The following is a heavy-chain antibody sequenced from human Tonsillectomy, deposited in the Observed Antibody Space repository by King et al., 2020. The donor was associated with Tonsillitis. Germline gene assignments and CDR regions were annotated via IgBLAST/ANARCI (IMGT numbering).Heavy chain of an antibody. CDR2: IYYSGTT. D-gene: IGHD2-2*02. J-gene: IGHJ5*02. CDR1: GGSITSSRYS. CDR3: ARNRLPAAIRNGWFDP. Sequence: QLQESGPGLVKPSETLSLTCSVSGGSITSSRYSWGWIRQPPGKGLEWIGSIYYSGTTYYNPSLKSRVTISVDTSENQFSLKLSSVTAADTAVYSCARNRLPAAIRNGWFDPWGQGTLVTVSS. V-gene: IGHV4-39*01.